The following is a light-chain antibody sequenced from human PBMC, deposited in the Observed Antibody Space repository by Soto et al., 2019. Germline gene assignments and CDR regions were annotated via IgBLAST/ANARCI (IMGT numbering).Light chain of an antibody. V-gene: IGLV2-14*01. CDR1: TSDVGRYKF. J-gene: IGLJ2*01. CDR2: EVT. CDR3: GSSTDTDTLVI. Sequence: QSALTQPASVSGSPGQSITISCTGTTSDVGRYKFVSWYQHHPGKAPKLLIFEVTNRPSGVSSRFSGSKSGNTASLTISGLQTEDEATYYCGSSTDTDTLVIFGGGTKVHRP.